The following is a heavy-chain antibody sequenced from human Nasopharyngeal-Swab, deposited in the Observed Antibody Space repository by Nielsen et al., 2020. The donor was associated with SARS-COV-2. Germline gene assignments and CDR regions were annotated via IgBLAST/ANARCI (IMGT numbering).Heavy chain of an antibody. J-gene: IGHJ6*02. Sequence: ASVKVSCKASGYTFTSYGVSWVRQAPGQGLEWMGWISAYNGNTNYAQKLQGRLTMTTDTSTSTAHMELSSLRSEDTAVYYCASASLGYCSGGSCYSRMNYYGMDVWGQGTTVTVSS. CDR2: ISAYNGNT. D-gene: IGHD2-15*01. V-gene: IGHV1-18*01. CDR3: ASASLGYCSGGSCYSRMNYYGMDV. CDR1: GYTFTSYG.